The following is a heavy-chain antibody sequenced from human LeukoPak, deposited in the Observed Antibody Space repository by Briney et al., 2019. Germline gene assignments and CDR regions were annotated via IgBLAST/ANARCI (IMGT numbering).Heavy chain of an antibody. CDR3: AREGYCSGGSCETNLPFDP. D-gene: IGHD2-15*01. CDR1: GYTFTSYY. J-gene: IGHJ5*02. CDR2: INPSGGST. V-gene: IGHV1-46*01. Sequence: ASVKVSCKASGYTFTSYYMHWVRQAPGQGLEWMGVINPSGGSTSYAQKFQGRVTMTRDTSTSTVYMELRSLRSDDTAVYYCAREGYCSGGSCETNLPFDPWGQGTLVTVSS.